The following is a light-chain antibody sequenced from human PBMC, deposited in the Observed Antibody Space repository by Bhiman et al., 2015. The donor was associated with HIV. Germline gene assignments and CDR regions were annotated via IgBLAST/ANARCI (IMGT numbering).Light chain of an antibody. V-gene: IGLV3-1*01. CDR2: NDN. CDR1: KLGDKY. CDR3: QAWDSRTLFL. J-gene: IGLJ1*01. Sequence: YELTQPPSVSVSPGQTATITCSGDKLGDKYVCWYQQKPGQSPVLVIFNDNLRPSGIPDRFSGSNSGNTATLTISGTQTMDEADYYCQAWDSRTLFLFGPGTKVTVL.